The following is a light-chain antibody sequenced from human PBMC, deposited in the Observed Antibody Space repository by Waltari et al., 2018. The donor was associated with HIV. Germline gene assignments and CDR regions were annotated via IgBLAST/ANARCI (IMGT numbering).Light chain of an antibody. CDR1: QSVTSTY. CDR2: GAS. Sequence: EIVLTQSPGTLYLSPGERATLSCMASQSVTSTYFAWYQQKPGQAPRLLIYGASSRATGIPDRFSGTGSGTDFTLTISRLEPEDFALYYCQQYGSLQWTFGQGTKVEIK. CDR3: QQYGSLQWT. V-gene: IGKV3-20*01. J-gene: IGKJ1*01.